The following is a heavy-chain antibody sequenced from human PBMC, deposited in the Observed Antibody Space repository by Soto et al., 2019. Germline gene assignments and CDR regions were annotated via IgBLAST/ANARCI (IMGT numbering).Heavy chain of an antibody. CDR2: ISGSGGST. CDR3: AKDFKPWNQPQHFDY. J-gene: IGHJ4*02. D-gene: IGHD1-1*01. Sequence: PGGSLRLSCAASGFTFSSYAMSWVRQAPGKGLEWVSAISGSGGSTYYADSVKGRFTISRDNSKNTLYLQMNSLRAEDTAVYYCAKDFKPWNQPQHFDYWGQGTLVTVSS. CDR1: GFTFSSYA. V-gene: IGHV3-23*01.